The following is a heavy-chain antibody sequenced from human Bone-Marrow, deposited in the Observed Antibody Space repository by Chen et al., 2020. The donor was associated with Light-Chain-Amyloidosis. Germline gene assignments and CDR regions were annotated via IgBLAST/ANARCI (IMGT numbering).Heavy chain of an antibody. CDR2: FTRRGGST. V-gene: IGHV3-23*01. CDR3: AKDRPNFYESTGAYYKPRGDF. CDR1: GLNFDTHA. J-gene: IGHJ4*02. D-gene: IGHD3-22*01. Sequence: EVQLLQSGGGSVQPRGSLRLSCVASGLNFDTHAMSWVRQTPGKVLEWVASFTRRGGSTFYADSVQDRFTISRDNAKNTLYLHMSSLRVEDTALYYCAKDRPNFYESTGAYYKPRGDFWGQGTPVAVSS.